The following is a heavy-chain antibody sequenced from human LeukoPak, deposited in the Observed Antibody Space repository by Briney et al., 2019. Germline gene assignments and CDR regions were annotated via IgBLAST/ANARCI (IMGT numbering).Heavy chain of an antibody. V-gene: IGHV3-74*01. CDR1: GFTFSSYW. D-gene: IGHD3-22*01. CDR3: ARGGGYYYDSSGYSD. Sequence: GGSLRLSCAASGFTFSSYWMHWVRHAPGKGLVWVSRINSDGSSTSYADSVKGRFTISRDNAKNTLYLQMNSLRAEDTAVYYCARGGGYYYDSSGYSDWGQGTLVTVSS. CDR2: INSDGSST. J-gene: IGHJ4*02.